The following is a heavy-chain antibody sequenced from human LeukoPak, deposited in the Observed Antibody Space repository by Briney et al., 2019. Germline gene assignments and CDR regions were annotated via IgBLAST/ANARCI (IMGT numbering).Heavy chain of an antibody. CDR3: GRAEHDWGPED. J-gene: IGHJ4*02. CDR1: GDSVSGNRAT. Sequence: PSQTLSLTCAISGDSVSGNRATWNWLRQSPSRGLEWLGRIYYRSKWYAGYAVFVKGRITIKPDTSKNQFSLLLNSVTPEDTTVYFCGRAEHDWGPEDWGQGTLVTVSS. V-gene: IGHV6-1*01. CDR2: IYYRSKWYA. D-gene: IGHD3-9*01.